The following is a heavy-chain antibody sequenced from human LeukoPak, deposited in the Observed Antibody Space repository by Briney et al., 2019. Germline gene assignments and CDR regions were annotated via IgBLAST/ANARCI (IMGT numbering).Heavy chain of an antibody. D-gene: IGHD6-19*01. CDR1: GYIFTTYY. CDR3: TSPLPGYSSGWYEFDY. V-gene: IGHV1-46*01. CDR2: INPTGGNT. Sequence: ASVKASCKASGYIFTTYYVHWVRQTPGQGLEWMGIINPTGGNTTYPQNFQDRVTMTRDTSASTVYMEMSRLRSEDTAVYYCTSPLPGYSSGWYEFDYWGQGTLVTVSS. J-gene: IGHJ4*02.